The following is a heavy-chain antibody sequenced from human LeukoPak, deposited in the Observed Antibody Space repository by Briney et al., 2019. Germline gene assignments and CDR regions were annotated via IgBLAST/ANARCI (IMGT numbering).Heavy chain of an antibody. Sequence: PSETLSLTCNVSGYSISSGYYWGWIRQPPGKGLEYIGSIFHTGSADYNPSLKSRVTLSVDTSKNQFSLKLNSVTAADTAVYYCARTRYYYDSRSYGAPYYFDYWGQGTLVTVSS. D-gene: IGHD3-10*01. CDR2: IFHTGSA. CDR3: ARTRYYYDSRSYGAPYYFDY. CDR1: GYSISSGYY. V-gene: IGHV4-38-2*02. J-gene: IGHJ4*02.